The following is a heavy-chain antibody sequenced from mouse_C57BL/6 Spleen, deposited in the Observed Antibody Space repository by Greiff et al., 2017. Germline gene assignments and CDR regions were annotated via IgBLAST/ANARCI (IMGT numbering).Heavy chain of an antibody. D-gene: IGHD5-1*01. CDR3: ARCTQGFAY. CDR2: INPSNGGT. Sequence: QVHVKQPGPELVKPGASVKLSCKASGYTFTSYWMNWVKQRPGQGLEWIGNINPSNGGTNYNEKFKSKATLTVDKSSSTAYMQLSSLTSEDSAVYYCARCTQGFAYWGQGTLVTVSA. V-gene: IGHV1-53*01. CDR1: GYTFTSYW. J-gene: IGHJ3*01.